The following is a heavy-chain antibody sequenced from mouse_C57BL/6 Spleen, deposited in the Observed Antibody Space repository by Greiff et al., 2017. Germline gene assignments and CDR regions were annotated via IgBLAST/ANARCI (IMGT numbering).Heavy chain of an antibody. CDR2: IGPGSGST. Sequence: QVQLQQSGAELVKPGASVKISCTASGYTFTDYYINWVKQRPGQGLEWIGKIGPGSGSTYYNGKFKGKATLTADKSSSTAYMQLSSLTAEASAVYVGARWEGGDGWFAYWGQGTLVTVSA. CDR3: ARWEGGDGWFAY. D-gene: IGHD2-13*01. V-gene: IGHV1-77*01. CDR1: GYTFTDYY. J-gene: IGHJ3*01.